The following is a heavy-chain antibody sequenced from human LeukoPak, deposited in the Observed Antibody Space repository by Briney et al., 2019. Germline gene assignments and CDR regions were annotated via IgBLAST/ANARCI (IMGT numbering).Heavy chain of an antibody. CDR2: IYYSGST. Sequence: SETLSLTCTVSGGSLSSSSYYWGWIRPPPGKGLGWIGSIYYSGSTYYTPSLKSPVTISVDTSKNQFFLQLSAVAAEDTAVYYCARDGYSSGWYGGGYGGQGTRIIVTA. CDR1: GGSLSSSSYY. J-gene: IGHJ4*02. D-gene: IGHD6-19*01. CDR3: ARDGYSSGWYGGGY. V-gene: IGHV4-39*07.